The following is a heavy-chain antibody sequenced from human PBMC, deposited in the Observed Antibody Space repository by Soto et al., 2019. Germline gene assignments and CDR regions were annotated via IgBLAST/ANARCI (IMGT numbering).Heavy chain of an antibody. CDR2: VKDGGHT. CDR3: ARGQGGVVATH. V-gene: IGHV4-34*01. Sequence: QVQLQQWGAGLLKPSETLSLNCAVTGGSLSGYYWSWIRQPPGKGLEWIGEVKDGGHTNYSPSLRGRVIQESATSHNQFHVRLNSVAAADTGVYYWARGQGGVVATHWDQGSLVTVSS. J-gene: IGHJ4*02. D-gene: IGHD5-12*01. CDR1: GGSLSGYY.